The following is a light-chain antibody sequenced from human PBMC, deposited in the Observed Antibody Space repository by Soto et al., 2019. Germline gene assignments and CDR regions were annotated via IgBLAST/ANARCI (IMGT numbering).Light chain of an antibody. CDR1: QSISSY. J-gene: IGKJ5*01. CDR2: AAY. CDR3: QQSYSTPPIT. Sequence: DLQMTQSPSSLSSSLGDRVTITCRGSQSISSYLNWYQQKPGKAPKLLIYAAYSLQSGVPSTFSGSGSGTDFTLTISSLQPEDFATYYCQQSYSTPPITCGQGTRLEIK. V-gene: IGKV1-39*01.